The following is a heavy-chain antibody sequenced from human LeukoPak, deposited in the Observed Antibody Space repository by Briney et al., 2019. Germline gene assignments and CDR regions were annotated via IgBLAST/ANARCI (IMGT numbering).Heavy chain of an antibody. CDR2: ISAYDGST. J-gene: IGHJ6*02. Sequence: ASVKVSCKASGYSFTNYGITWVRQAPGQGLEWLGWISAYDGSTNYAQKFRGRVTMTTDTSTGTVFMDLRSLRSDDTAVYYCARRRYFDWLLPYYYYGMDVWGQGTTVTVSS. V-gene: IGHV1-18*01. CDR3: ARRRYFDWLLPYYYYGMDV. D-gene: IGHD3-9*01. CDR1: GYSFTNYG.